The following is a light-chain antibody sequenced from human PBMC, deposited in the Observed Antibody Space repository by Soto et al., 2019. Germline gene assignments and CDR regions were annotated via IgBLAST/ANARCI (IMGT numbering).Light chain of an antibody. CDR1: SSDVGSYNL. J-gene: IGLJ2*01. V-gene: IGLV2-23*01. Sequence: QSVLTQPASVSGSPGQSITISCTGTSSDVGSYNLVSWYQQHPGKAPKLMIYEGSKRPSGVSNRCSGSKSGNTASLTISGLQAEDEADYYCCSYAGSTTPVLFGGGTKLTVL. CDR2: EGS. CDR3: CSYAGSTTPVL.